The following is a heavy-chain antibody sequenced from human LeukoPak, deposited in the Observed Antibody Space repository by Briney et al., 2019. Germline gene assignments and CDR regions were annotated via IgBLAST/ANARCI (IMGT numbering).Heavy chain of an antibody. D-gene: IGHD2-15*01. CDR2: INHSGST. CDR3: ARGPVVVVAPTWYYYYYGMDV. Sequence: SETLSLTCAVYGGSFSGYYWSWIRQPPGKGLEWIGEINHSGSTNYNPSLKSRVTISVDTSKNQFSLKLSSVTAAHTAVYYCARGPVVVVAPTWYYYYYGMDVWGQGTTVTVSS. J-gene: IGHJ6*02. CDR1: GGSFSGYY. V-gene: IGHV4-34*01.